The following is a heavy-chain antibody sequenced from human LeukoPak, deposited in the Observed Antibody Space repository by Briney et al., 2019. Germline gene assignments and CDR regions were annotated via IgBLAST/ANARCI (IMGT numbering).Heavy chain of an antibody. Sequence: VGSLALSCEASGFTFNSHWMSWVRQAPGKGLEWVSSISGSGGTTYYADSVKGRFTISRDNSKNTLYLQMNSLRADDTAVYSCAKDPPTVMANAFHIWGQGTMVTVS. J-gene: IGHJ3*02. D-gene: IGHD5-18*01. CDR1: GFTFNSHW. CDR2: ISGSGGTT. V-gene: IGHV3-23*01. CDR3: AKDPPTVMANAFHI.